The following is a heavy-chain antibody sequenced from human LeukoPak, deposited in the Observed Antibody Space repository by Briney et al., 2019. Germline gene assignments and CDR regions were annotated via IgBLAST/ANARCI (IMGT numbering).Heavy chain of an antibody. D-gene: IGHD3-22*01. J-gene: IGHJ4*02. CDR2: IYYSGST. Sequence: SQTLSLTCTVSGGSISSGGYYWSWIRQHPGKGLEWIVYIYYSGSTYYNPSLKSRVTISVDTSKNQFSLKLSSVTAADTAVYYCARVDYDSSGYYYSMAYWGQGTLVTVSS. CDR3: ARVDYDSSGYYYSMAY. V-gene: IGHV4-31*03. CDR1: GGSISSGGYY.